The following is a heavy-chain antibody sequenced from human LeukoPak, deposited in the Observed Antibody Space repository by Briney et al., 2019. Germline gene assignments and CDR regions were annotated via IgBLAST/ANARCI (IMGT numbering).Heavy chain of an antibody. J-gene: IGHJ3*02. D-gene: IGHD3-10*01. CDR2: ISSSGSTI. CDR1: GFTFSSYE. Sequence: GGSQRLSCAAFGFTFSSYEMNWVRQAPGKGLEWVSYISSSGSTIYYADSVKGRFTISRDNAKNSLYLQMNSLRAEDTAVYYCARVRGEAFDIWGQGTMVTVSS. CDR3: ARVRGEAFDI. V-gene: IGHV3-48*03.